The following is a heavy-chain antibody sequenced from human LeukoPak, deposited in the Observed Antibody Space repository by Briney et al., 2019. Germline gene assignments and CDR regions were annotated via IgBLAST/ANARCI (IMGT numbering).Heavy chain of an antibody. CDR2: IYYSGNT. D-gene: IGHD5-18*01. J-gene: IGHJ5*02. CDR3: ARTPKTVDTPPGIFDP. Sequence: SETLSLTCTVSGVSISSSNSYWGWIRQPPGKGLEWIGSIYYSGNTYYNASLKSQVSISIDTSKNQFSLRLTSVTAADTAVYYCARTPKTVDTPPGIFDPWGQGTLVTVSS. V-gene: IGHV4-39*01. CDR1: GVSISSSNSY.